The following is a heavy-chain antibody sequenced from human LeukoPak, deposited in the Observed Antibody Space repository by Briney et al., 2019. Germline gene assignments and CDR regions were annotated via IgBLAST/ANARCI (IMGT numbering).Heavy chain of an antibody. J-gene: IGHJ4*02. CDR3: ARDGGHSTDFDY. CDR2: INSDGSST. V-gene: IGHV3-74*01. Sequence: PGGSLRLSCAASGFTFSSYWMHWVRQAPGKGLVWVSRINSDGSSTSYADSVKGRFTISRDNAKNLLYLQMNSLRAEDTALYYCARDGGHSTDFDYWGQGTLVTVSS. D-gene: IGHD2/OR15-2a*01. CDR1: GFTFSSYW.